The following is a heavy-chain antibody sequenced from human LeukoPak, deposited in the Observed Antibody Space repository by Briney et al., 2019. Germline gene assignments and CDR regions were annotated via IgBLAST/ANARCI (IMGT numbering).Heavy chain of an antibody. J-gene: IGHJ4*02. D-gene: IGHD3-10*01. CDR3: TKEGPYGSASHHYIDY. CDR1: GFTFDDYA. CDR2: INQNSGSL. Sequence: PGRSLRLSCAASGFTFDDYAMHWVRQAPGKGLEWVSGINQNSGSLAYADSVKGRFTISRDNAKNSLYLQMNSLRPEDTALYYCTKEGPYGSASHHYIDYWGQGTLVTVSS. V-gene: IGHV3-9*01.